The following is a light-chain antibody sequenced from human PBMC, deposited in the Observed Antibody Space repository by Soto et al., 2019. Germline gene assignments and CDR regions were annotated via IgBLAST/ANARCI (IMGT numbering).Light chain of an antibody. V-gene: IGLV2-14*01. CDR3: SSYTTSSTLV. J-gene: IGLJ1*01. CDR2: EVT. Sequence: QSALTQPRSVSGSPGQSVTISCTGTSSDVGAYNYVSWYQQHPGKAPKLMIYEVTYRPSGVSNRFSGSKSGNTASLIISGLQTEDEADYYCSSYTTSSTLVFGTGTKLTVL. CDR1: SSDVGAYNY.